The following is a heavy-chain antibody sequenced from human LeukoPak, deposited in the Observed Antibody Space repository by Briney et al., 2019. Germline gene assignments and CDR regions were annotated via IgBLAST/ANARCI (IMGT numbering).Heavy chain of an antibody. CDR1: GFTFSSYA. Sequence: GGSLRLSCAASGFTFSSYAMSWVRQAPGKGLEWVSGLSSSGGTTFYADSVEGRFTISRDFSKNTLYLQMNSLRAEDTAVYYCAKDGQYSSSSPYYFDYWGQGTLVTVSS. CDR3: AKDGQYSSSSPYYFDY. CDR2: LSSSGGTT. D-gene: IGHD6-6*01. V-gene: IGHV3-23*01. J-gene: IGHJ4*02.